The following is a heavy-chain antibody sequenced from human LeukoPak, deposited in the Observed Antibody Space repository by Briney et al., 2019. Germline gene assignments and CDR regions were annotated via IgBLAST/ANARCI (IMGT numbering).Heavy chain of an antibody. D-gene: IGHD6-13*01. V-gene: IGHV3-33*08. Sequence: GGSLRLSCAVSGFTFSDYYMSWVRQAPGKGLEWVAVIWYDGSDKYYADSVKGRFTISRDNSKNTLYLQMNSLRAEDTAVYYCARDGHSSSWYFFDYWGQGTLVTVSS. CDR1: GFTFSDYY. J-gene: IGHJ4*02. CDR2: IWYDGSDK. CDR3: ARDGHSSSWYFFDY.